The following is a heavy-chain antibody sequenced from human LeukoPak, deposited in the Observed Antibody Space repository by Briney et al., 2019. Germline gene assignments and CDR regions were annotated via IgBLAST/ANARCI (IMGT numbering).Heavy chain of an antibody. J-gene: IGHJ4*02. V-gene: IGHV3-23*01. Sequence: GGSLRLSCAASGFTLSGDYMNWVRQAPGKGLEWVSTISVGGDTTFYADSVKGRFTISRDNSQHTLYLQMNSLRAEDTAVYYCAKGGSGSHYDRIDFWGQGTLVTVSS. CDR3: AKGGSGSHYDRIDF. D-gene: IGHD1-26*01. CDR2: ISVGGDTT. CDR1: GFTLSGDY.